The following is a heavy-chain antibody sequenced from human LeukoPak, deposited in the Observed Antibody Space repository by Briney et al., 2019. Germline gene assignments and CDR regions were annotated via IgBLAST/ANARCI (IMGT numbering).Heavy chain of an antibody. D-gene: IGHD1-26*01. V-gene: IGHV3-7*01. Sequence: PGGSLRLSCAASGFTFRDYWMNWVRQAPGKGLEWVANIKRDGSEKYYVDSVKGRFTISRDNAENSLYLQMNSLRAEDTAVYYCTRDAGYYNYWGQGTLVTVSS. CDR2: IKRDGSEK. CDR1: GFTFRDYW. J-gene: IGHJ4*02. CDR3: TRDAGYYNY.